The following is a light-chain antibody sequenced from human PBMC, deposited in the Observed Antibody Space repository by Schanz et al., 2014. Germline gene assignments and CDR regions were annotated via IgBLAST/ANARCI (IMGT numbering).Light chain of an antibody. CDR2: GAS. Sequence: EIVVTQSPATLALFPGERASLSCRASRSISGNLAWYQQKPGQAPRLLIFGASTRATGIPPRFSGSMSGTEFTLTSDSLQSEDFAVYYCQQFNKWPPTFGPGTKVEIK. J-gene: IGKJ1*01. V-gene: IGKV3-15*01. CDR1: RSISGN. CDR3: QQFNKWPPT.